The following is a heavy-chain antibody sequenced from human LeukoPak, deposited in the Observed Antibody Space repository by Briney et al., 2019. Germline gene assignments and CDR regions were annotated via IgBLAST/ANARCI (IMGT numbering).Heavy chain of an antibody. J-gene: IGHJ5*02. CDR3: ARASAYSISSGVNL. CDR1: GGSFSGYY. CDR2: INHSGST. D-gene: IGHD6-6*01. V-gene: IGHV4-34*01. Sequence: PSETLSLTCAVYGGSFSGYYWSWIRQPPGKGLEWIGEINHSGSTNYNPSLKSRVTISVDTPKRQFSLKLSSVTAADTAVYYCARASAYSISSGVNLWGQGTLVTVSS.